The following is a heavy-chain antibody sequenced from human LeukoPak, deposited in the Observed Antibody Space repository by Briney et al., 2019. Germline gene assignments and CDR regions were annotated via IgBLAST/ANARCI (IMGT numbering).Heavy chain of an antibody. D-gene: IGHD3-22*01. CDR3: ARTNLTYYDSSGFEY. CDR2: IYYSGST. CDR1: GGSISSYY. Sequence: SETLSLTCTVSGGSISSYYWSWIRQPPGKGLEWIGYIYYSGSTNYNPSLKSRVTISVDTSKNQFSLKLSSVTAADTAVYYCARTNLTYYDSSGFEYWGQGTLVTVSS. V-gene: IGHV4-59*01. J-gene: IGHJ4*02.